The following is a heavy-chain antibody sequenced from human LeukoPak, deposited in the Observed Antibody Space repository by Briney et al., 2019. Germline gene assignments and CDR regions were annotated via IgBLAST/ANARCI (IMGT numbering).Heavy chain of an antibody. CDR3: ARVQAATSLYYYGMDV. D-gene: IGHD2-15*01. CDR1: GFTVSSNY. Sequence: PGGSLRLSCAASGFTVSSNYMSWVRQAPGRGLEWVSVIHSGGSTYYADSVKGRFTISRDNSKNTLYLQMNSLRAEDTAVYYCARVQAATSLYYYGMDVWGQGTTVTVSS. J-gene: IGHJ6*02. CDR2: IHSGGST. V-gene: IGHV3-53*01.